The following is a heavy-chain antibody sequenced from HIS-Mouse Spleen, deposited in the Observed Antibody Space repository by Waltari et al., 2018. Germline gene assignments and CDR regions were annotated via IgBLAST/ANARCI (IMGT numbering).Heavy chain of an antibody. CDR2: IYYRGST. D-gene: IGHD1-26*01. Sequence: QVQLQESGPGLVKPSETLSLTCTVSGGSLSSYSWSWIRQPPGKGLEWIGYIYYRGSTNYNPSLKSRITISVDTSKNQFSLKLSSVTAADTAVYYCARGLVAAGIFDYWGQGTLVTVSS. V-gene: IGHV4-59*01. CDR1: GGSLSSYS. J-gene: IGHJ4*02. CDR3: ARGLVAAGIFDY.